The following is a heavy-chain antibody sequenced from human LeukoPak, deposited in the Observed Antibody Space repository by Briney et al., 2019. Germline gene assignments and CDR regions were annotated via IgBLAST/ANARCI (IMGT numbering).Heavy chain of an antibody. D-gene: IGHD1-20*01. CDR3: ARYYNWNYYFDY. J-gene: IGHJ4*02. CDR1: GGSISSSSYY. V-gene: IGHV4-39*01. Sequence: SETLSLTCTVSGGSISSSSYYWGWIRQLPGKGLEWIGSIYYSGSTYYNPSLKSRVTISVDTSKNQFSLKLSSVTAADTAVYYCARYYNWNYYFDYWGQGTLVTVSS. CDR2: IYYSGST.